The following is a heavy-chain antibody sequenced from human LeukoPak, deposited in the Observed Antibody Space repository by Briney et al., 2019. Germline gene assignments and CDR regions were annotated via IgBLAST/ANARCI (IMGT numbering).Heavy chain of an antibody. CDR3: ARHGRTTYDYSDDYYYGMDV. J-gene: IGHJ6*02. CDR2: MFHVGYT. CDR1: GGSISSNRHF. Sequence: KSSETLSLTCSVSGGSISSNRHFWGWIRQPPGKGLEWIGSMFHVGYTYYNPSLQSRVTISIDTSTNQFSLKLNSVIAADTAMYYCARHGRTTYDYSDDYYYGMDVWGQGTMVTVSS. D-gene: IGHD4-17*01. V-gene: IGHV4-39*01.